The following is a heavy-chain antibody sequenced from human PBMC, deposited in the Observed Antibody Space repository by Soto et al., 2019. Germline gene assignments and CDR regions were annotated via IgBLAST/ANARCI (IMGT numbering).Heavy chain of an antibody. D-gene: IGHD6-6*01. Sequence: SDTLSLTCSVYGASFRGYYWSWIRQSPGKGLEWIGEIHHSGSTHYNPSLKSRLTFSIDESQSQFYMMLTSVTAADTALYFCARGHSTSGYDSWGQGXLVTVYS. CDR2: IHHSGST. CDR3: ARGHSTSGYDS. J-gene: IGHJ4*02. CDR1: GASFRGYY. V-gene: IGHV4-34*01.